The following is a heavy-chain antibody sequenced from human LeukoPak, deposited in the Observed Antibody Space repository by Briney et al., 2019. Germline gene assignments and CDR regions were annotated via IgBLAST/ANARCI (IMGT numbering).Heavy chain of an antibody. D-gene: IGHD6-13*01. CDR2: IYSSGST. CDR3: ARDAYSRSYYWFDP. J-gene: IGHJ5*02. CDR1: GGSVSGYY. Sequence: SETLSLACTVFGGSVSGYYWSWIRQPAGEGLEWIGRIYSSGSTSYNPSLQSRVTISVDKSKNQFSLKLTSVTAADTAVYYCARDAYSRSYYWFDPWGQGTLVTVSS. V-gene: IGHV4-4*07.